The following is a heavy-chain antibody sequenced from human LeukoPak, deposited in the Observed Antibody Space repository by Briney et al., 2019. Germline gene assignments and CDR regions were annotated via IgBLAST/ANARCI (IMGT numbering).Heavy chain of an antibody. CDR3: AKADGSYKTLIDY. Sequence: PGGSLRLSCAASGFTFTVCAMNWVRQAPGKGLGWVSGISGSGGSTYYADSVKGRFTISRDSSKNTVYLQMNSLRAEDTAVYYCAKADGSYKTLIDYWGQGTLVTVSS. CDR1: GFTFTVCA. J-gene: IGHJ4*02. CDR2: ISGSGGST. V-gene: IGHV3-23*01. D-gene: IGHD3-10*01.